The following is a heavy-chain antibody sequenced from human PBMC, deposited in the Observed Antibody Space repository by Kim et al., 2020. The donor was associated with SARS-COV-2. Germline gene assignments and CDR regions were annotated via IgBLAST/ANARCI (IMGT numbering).Heavy chain of an antibody. J-gene: IGHJ4*02. D-gene: IGHD4-17*01. CDR3: ARAYGDYYFDY. V-gene: IGHV3-53*01. Sequence: YNADSVKGRFPISRDNSTNALYLQMNRLRAEDTAVYYCARAYGDYYFDYWGQGTLVTVSS.